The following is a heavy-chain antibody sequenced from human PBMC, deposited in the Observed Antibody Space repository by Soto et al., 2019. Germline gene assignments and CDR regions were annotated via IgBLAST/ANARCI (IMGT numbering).Heavy chain of an antibody. V-gene: IGHV3-48*03. CDR3: ARGADYGDYKNWFDP. Sequence: GSLRVYCAASGXPFSSYEMNWVRQAPGKGLEWVSYISSSGSTIYYADSVKGRFTISRDNAKNSLYLQMNSLRAEDTAVYYCARGADYGDYKNWFDPWGQGTLVTVSS. CDR1: GXPFSSYE. J-gene: IGHJ5*02. D-gene: IGHD4-17*01. CDR2: ISSSGSTI.